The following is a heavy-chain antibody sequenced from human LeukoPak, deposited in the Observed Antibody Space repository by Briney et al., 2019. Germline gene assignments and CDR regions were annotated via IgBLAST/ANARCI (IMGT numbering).Heavy chain of an antibody. D-gene: IGHD3/OR15-3a*01. CDR2: ISYDGSVQ. CDR1: GFTFSHYA. V-gene: IGHV3-30*04. J-gene: IGHJ4*02. Sequence: GGSLRLSCAASGFTFSHYAMYWVRQAPGKGLEWVALISYDGSVQYYADSVKGRFTISRDSPKNTLYLQMNSLGPEDTAVYYCARERTGFYAEYWGQGTLVTVSS. CDR3: ARERTGFYAEY.